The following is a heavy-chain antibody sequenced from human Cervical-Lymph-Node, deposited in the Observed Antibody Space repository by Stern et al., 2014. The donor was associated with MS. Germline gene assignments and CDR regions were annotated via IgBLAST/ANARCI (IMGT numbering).Heavy chain of an antibody. CDR3: ARDNDDNGMDV. CDR1: GDTFINFG. Sequence: QVQLVQSGADVKKPGSSVKVSCTASGDTFINFGISWVRQAPGQGLEWLGGVIPLLGTTEYAQKFQGRVPISADGSATTVYIALSGLGSEDAAVYYCARDNDDNGMDVWGQGTTVTVAS. V-gene: IGHV1-69*01. CDR2: VIPLLGTT. D-gene: IGHD1-1*01. J-gene: IGHJ6*02.